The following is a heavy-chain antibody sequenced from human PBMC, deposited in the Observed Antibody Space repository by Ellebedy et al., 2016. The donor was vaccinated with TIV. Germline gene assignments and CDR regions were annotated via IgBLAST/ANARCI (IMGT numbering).Heavy chain of an antibody. Sequence: ASVKVSCXASGYTFTSYGISWVRQAPGQGLEWMGWISAYNGNTNYAQKLQGRVTMTTDTSTSTAYMELRSLRSDDTAVYYCARDNWSSVVVAADWFDPWGQGTLVTVSS. CDR3: ARDNWSSVVVAADWFDP. V-gene: IGHV1-18*01. D-gene: IGHD2-15*01. J-gene: IGHJ5*02. CDR2: ISAYNGNT. CDR1: GYTFTSYG.